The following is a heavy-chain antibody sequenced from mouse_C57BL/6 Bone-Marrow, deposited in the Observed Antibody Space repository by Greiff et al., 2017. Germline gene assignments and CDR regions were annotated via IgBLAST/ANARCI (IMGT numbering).Heavy chain of an antibody. CDR2: INPNNGGT. CDR3: AREGYGNWAY. J-gene: IGHJ3*01. CDR1: GYTFTDYY. D-gene: IGHD2-1*01. Sequence: EVQLQQSGPELVKPGASVKISCKASGYTFTDYYMNWVKQSHGKSLEWIGDINPNNGGTSYNQKFKGKATLTVDKSSSTAYMELRSLTSEDSAVYYCAREGYGNWAYWGQGTLVTVSA. V-gene: IGHV1-26*01.